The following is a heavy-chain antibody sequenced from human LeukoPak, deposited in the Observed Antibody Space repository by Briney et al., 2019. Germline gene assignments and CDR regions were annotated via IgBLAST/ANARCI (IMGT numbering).Heavy chain of an antibody. D-gene: IGHD2-2*01. J-gene: IGHJ6*02. CDR3: ATEFAGYCSSNSCYYGMDV. CDR2: ISWNSGNI. V-gene: IGHV3-9*01. Sequence: GRSLRLSCAASGFTFDDYAMHWVRQAPGKGLEWVSGISWNSGNIGYADSVKGRFTISRDNAKNSLYLQMNSLRAEDTALYYCATEFAGYCSSNSCYYGMDVWGQGTTVTVSS. CDR1: GFTFDDYA.